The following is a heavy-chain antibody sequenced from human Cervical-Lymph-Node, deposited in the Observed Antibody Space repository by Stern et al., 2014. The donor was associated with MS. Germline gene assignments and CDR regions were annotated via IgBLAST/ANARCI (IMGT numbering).Heavy chain of an antibody. J-gene: IGHJ4*02. D-gene: IGHD5-18*01. CDR2: IYTPGST. V-gene: IGHV4-61*02. CDR1: GGSVGSGSYD. CDR3: ARDKEDTNMAFRYFDN. Sequence: VQLVESGPGLVKPSQTLSLTCTVSGGSVGSGSYDWSWIRQPAGKGLEWIGRIYTPGSTYYNPSPKSRVSISIDPSKNQFSLTMPSVTAADTAVYYCARDKEDTNMAFRYFDNWGQGTLVTVSS.